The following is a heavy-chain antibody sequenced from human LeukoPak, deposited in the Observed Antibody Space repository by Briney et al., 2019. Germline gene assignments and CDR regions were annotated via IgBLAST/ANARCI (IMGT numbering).Heavy chain of an antibody. D-gene: IGHD1-1*01. CDR2: ITAYDGDT. J-gene: IGHJ3*02. CDR3: ARDWQLPSGPDVFDI. CDR1: GFSFPSYG. Sequence: ASVKVSCKASGFSFPSYGISWVRQAPGQGLEWIGLITAYDGDTNYAEKFQGRVTMATDTSTSTASMELWSLRSDDTAVYYCARDWQLPSGPDVFDIWGQGTVVTVSS. V-gene: IGHV1-18*01.